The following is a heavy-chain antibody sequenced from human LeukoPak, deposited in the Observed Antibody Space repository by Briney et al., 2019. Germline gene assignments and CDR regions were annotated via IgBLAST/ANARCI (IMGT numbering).Heavy chain of an antibody. CDR3: ASSLPYSGSYY. CDR2: IYSGDSDT. D-gene: IGHD1-26*01. J-gene: IGHJ4*02. CDR1: GYSFTSYW. Sequence: GESLQIPCQGSGYSFTSYWIGWVRQMPGKGLEWMGIIYSGDSDTRYSPSFQGQVTISADKSISTAYLQWSSLKASDTAMYYCASSLPYSGSYYWGQGTLVTVSS. V-gene: IGHV5-51*01.